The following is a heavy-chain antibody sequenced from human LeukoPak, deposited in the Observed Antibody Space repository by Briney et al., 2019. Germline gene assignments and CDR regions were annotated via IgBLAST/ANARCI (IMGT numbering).Heavy chain of an antibody. V-gene: IGHV4-59*01. CDR1: GGSISSYY. CDR2: IYYSGST. CDR3: AREGRVTGYFDY. J-gene: IGHJ4*02. Sequence: PSETLSLTCTVSGGSISSYYWSWIRQPPGKGLEWIGYIYYSGSTNYSPSLKSRATIPVDTSKSHLSLKLNSVTAADTAVYYCAREGRVTGYFDYWGQGILVTVSS.